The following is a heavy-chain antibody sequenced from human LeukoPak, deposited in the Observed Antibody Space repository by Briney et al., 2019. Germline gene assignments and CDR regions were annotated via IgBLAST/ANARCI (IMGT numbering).Heavy chain of an antibody. Sequence: GESLKISCKGYGYSFISYWIGWVRQMPGKGLEWMGIIYPADSDTGYSPSFQGQVTISADKSISTAYLQWSSLKASDTAMYYCARSVDRNYFDYWGQGTLVTVSS. V-gene: IGHV5-51*01. CDR3: ARSVDRNYFDY. J-gene: IGHJ4*02. D-gene: IGHD1-14*01. CDR2: IYPADSDT. CDR1: GYSFISYW.